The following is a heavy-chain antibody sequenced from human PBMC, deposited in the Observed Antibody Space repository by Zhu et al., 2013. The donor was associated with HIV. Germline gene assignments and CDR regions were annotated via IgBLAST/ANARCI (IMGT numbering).Heavy chain of an antibody. J-gene: IGHJ3*01. CDR2: ISHSGST. CDR1: GGSFSGYY. Sequence: QVQLQQWGAGLLKPSETLSLTCAVYGGSFSGYYWSWIRQSPGKGLEWIGEISHSGSTNHNPSLKSRVSMSIDASKNQFSLILTSVTAADTAMYYCARGWKPGNSEAGMWGQGTMVVVSS. V-gene: IGHV4-34*01. D-gene: IGHD4-4*01. CDR3: ARGWKPGNSEAGM.